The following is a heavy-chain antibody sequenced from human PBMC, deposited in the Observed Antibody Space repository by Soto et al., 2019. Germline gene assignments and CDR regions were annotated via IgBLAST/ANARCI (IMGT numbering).Heavy chain of an antibody. V-gene: IGHV3-30*04. Sequence: PGGSLRLSCAASGFTFNNFAMHWVRQAPGKGLEWVADIAYDGSNKYYADSVKGRFTISRDNSKNTLYLQMNSLRVEDTAVYYCTRDQPEMAFDHWGQGTLVTVSS. J-gene: IGHJ4*02. CDR3: TRDQPEMAFDH. CDR1: GFTFNNFA. CDR2: IAYDGSNK.